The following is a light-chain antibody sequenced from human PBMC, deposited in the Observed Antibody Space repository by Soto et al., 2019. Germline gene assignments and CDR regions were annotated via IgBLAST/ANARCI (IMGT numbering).Light chain of an antibody. Sequence: EIVLTQSPGTLSLSPGERATLSCRASQSVISSYLAWYQQKPGQAPRFLIFGASSRATGVPARFSGSGSGTEFTLTINSLQSEDFAVYYCQQRSNWPPATFGQGTRLEIK. CDR1: QSVISSY. CDR2: GAS. J-gene: IGKJ5*01. V-gene: IGKV3D-20*02. CDR3: QQRSNWPPAT.